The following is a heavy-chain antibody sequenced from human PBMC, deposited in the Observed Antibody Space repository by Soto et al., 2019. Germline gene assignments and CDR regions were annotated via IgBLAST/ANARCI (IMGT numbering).Heavy chain of an antibody. CDR2: IVVGSGNT. Sequence: ASVKVSCTASGFTFTISAVQWVLQARGQRLEWIGWIVVGSGNTNYAQKFQERVTITRDMSTSTAYIELSSLRSEDTAVYYCAAYRLAAYYYYGMDVCGQGTTVIVS. D-gene: IGHD2-15*01. V-gene: IGHV1-58*01. CDR3: AAYRLAAYYYYGMDV. J-gene: IGHJ6*02. CDR1: GFTFTISA.